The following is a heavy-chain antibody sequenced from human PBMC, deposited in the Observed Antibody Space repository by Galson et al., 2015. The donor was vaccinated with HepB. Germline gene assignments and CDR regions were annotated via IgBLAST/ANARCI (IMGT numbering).Heavy chain of an antibody. CDR2: ISPYNGNT. J-gene: IGHJ4*02. CDR3: ANAGYSSGWDF. CDR1: GYTFTTYG. D-gene: IGHD6-25*01. V-gene: IGHV1-18*01. Sequence: SVKVSCKASGYTFTTYGITWVRQAPGQGLEWMGWISPYNGNTTYAQTLPGRVTMTTDTSTSTAYMELRSLTSDDTAVYYCANAGYSSGWDFWGQGTLVTVSS.